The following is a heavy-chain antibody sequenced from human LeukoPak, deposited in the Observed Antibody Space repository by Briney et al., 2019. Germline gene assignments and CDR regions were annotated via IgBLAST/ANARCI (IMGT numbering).Heavy chain of an antibody. V-gene: IGHV1-2*02. CDR2: INPNSGGT. Sequence: ASVRVSSMASGYTSTVYYMHWVRQAPGQGLEWMGWINPNSGGTNYAQKFQGRVTMTRDTSISTAYMEQSSLRSDDTAVYYCARVGRRDCSSTSCYSPLDYWGQGTLVTVSS. CDR3: ARVGRRDCSSTSCYSPLDY. J-gene: IGHJ4*02. D-gene: IGHD2-2*02. CDR1: GYTSTVYY.